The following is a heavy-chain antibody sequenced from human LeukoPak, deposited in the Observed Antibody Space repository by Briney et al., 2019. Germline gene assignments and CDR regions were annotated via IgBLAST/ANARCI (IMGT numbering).Heavy chain of an antibody. J-gene: IGHJ3*02. CDR1: GGTFSSYT. CDR3: ARDRVRFLEWFSDAFDI. Sequence: SVKVSCKASGGTFSSYTISWVRQAPGQGLEWMGRIIPILGIANYAQKFQGRVTITADKSTSTAYVELSSLRSEDTAVYYCARDRVRFLEWFSDAFDIWGQGTMVTVSS. CDR2: IIPILGIA. D-gene: IGHD3-3*01. V-gene: IGHV1-69*04.